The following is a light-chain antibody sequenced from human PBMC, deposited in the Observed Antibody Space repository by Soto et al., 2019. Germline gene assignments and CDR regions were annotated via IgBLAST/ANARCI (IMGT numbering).Light chain of an antibody. CDR2: TAS. CDR1: QNVGHN. Sequence: EMVLTQSPASLSLSPGESATLSCRASQNVGHNFAWYQQKSGQPPRLLIHTASSRATGIPARFSGSGSQTDFTLTISSLQPEDIAVYYSQERSRWARAPFAGGTKVK. J-gene: IGKJ4*01. V-gene: IGKV3-11*01. CDR3: QERSRWARAP.